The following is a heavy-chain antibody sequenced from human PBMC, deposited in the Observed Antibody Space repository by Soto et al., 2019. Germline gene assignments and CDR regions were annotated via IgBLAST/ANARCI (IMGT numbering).Heavy chain of an antibody. V-gene: IGHV5-51*01. J-gene: IGHJ4*01. Sequence: GESLKISCKGSGYSFTSYWIGWVRQMPGKGLEWMGIIYPGDSDTRYSPSFQGQVTISADKSISTAYLQWSSLRADDTAVYFCVRGMNPLFGGQGTLVTVSS. CDR1: GYSFTSYW. CDR2: IYPGDSDT. CDR3: VRGMNPLF.